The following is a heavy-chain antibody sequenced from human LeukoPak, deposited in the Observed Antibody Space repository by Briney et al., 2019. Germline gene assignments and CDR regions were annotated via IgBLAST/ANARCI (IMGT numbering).Heavy chain of an antibody. Sequence: PSETLSLTCTVSGGSISSGSYYWSWIRQPAGKGLEWIGRIYTSGSTNYNPSLKSRVTISVDTSKNQFSLKLSSVTAADTAVYYCAREGGWPPYYFDYWGQGTLVTVSS. CDR3: AREGGWPPYYFDY. CDR1: GGSISSGSYY. V-gene: IGHV4-61*02. J-gene: IGHJ4*02. D-gene: IGHD6-19*01. CDR2: IYTSGST.